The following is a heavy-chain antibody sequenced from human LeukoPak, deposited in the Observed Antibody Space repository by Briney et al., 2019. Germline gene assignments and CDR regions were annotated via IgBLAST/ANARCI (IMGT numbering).Heavy chain of an antibody. D-gene: IGHD2-2*01. V-gene: IGHV4-30-2*01. CDR3: ARGAGYCSSTSCLENNWFDP. Sequence: TLSLTCAVSGGSISSGGYSWSWIRQPPGKGLEWIGYIYHSGSTYYNPSLKSRVTTSVDRSKNQFSLKLSSVTAADTAVYYCARGAGYCSSTSCLENNWFDPWGQGTLVTVSS. J-gene: IGHJ5*02. CDR2: IYHSGST. CDR1: GGSISSGGYS.